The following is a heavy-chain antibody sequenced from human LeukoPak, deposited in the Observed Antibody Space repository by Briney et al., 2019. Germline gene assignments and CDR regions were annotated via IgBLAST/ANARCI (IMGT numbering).Heavy chain of an antibody. V-gene: IGHV4-59*01. CDR3: ARAGRRAAGDWFDP. J-gene: IGHJ5*02. CDR1: GGSIRSYY. D-gene: IGHD6-13*01. CDR2: IYHTGNT. Sequence: SETLSLTCTVSGGSIRSYYWSWIRQAPGKGLEWIGYIYHTGNTNCNPSLKSRVTISIDTAKNQFSLKLSSVTAADTAIYYCARAGRRAAGDWFDPWGQGTLVTVSS.